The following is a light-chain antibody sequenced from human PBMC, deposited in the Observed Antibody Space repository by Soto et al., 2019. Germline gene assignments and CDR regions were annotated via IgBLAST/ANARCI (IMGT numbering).Light chain of an antibody. Sequence: IQLAQSPSSLSASVGDRVTITCRASQSISIYLNWYQQKPGKAPKLLIYAASSLQRGVPSRFSGSGSGTQFTLTITSLQPDDFATYNCQQYDSYPWTFGQGTKV. CDR3: QQYDSYPWT. J-gene: IGKJ1*01. V-gene: IGKV1-39*01. CDR1: QSISIY. CDR2: AAS.